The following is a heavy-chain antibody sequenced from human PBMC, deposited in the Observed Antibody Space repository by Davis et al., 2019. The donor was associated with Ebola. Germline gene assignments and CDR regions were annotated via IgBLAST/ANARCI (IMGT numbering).Heavy chain of an antibody. Sequence: PGGSLRLSCTASGFTFSSHWVNWVRQTPGKGLEWVAIIKQDGSETKYVDSVRGRFTISRDNAKNSVSLHMSSLRAEDTGKYYCARGSRNMDVWGQGTTVTVSS. CDR3: ARGSRNMDV. J-gene: IGHJ6*02. V-gene: IGHV3-7*03. CDR2: IKQDGSET. CDR1: GFTFSSHW.